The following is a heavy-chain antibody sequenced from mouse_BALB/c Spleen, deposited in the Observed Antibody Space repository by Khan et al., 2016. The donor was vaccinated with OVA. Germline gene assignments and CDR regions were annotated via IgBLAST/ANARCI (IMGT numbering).Heavy chain of an antibody. CDR2: IYTYTGEP. J-gene: IGHJ4*01. Sequence: QIQLVQSGPDLKKPGETVKISCKASGYTFTNYGINWVKQAPEKGLKWMGWIYTYTGEPTYADDFKGRFAFSLETSASTAYLQINNLKNEDTATXVCARGGRRAMDYWGQGTSVTVSS. V-gene: IGHV9-3-1*01. CDR3: ARGGRRAMDY. CDR1: GYTFTNYG.